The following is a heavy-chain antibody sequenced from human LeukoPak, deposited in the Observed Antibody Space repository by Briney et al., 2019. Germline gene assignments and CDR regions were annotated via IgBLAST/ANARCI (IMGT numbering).Heavy chain of an antibody. J-gene: IGHJ4*02. CDR2: IYSGGST. V-gene: IGHV3-66*01. D-gene: IGHD1-1*01. CDR1: GFTVSSNY. Sequence: GGSLRLSCAASGFTVSSNYMSWVRQAPGKGLEWVSVIYSGGSTYYADSVKGRFTISRDNSKNTLYLQMNSLRAEDTAVYYCATDSPETAAFDYWGQGTLVTVSS. CDR3: ATDSPETAAFDY.